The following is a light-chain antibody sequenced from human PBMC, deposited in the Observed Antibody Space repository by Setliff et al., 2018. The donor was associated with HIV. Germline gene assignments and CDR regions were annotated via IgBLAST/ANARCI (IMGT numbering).Light chain of an antibody. CDR3: QSYDNILSGCV. CDR2: ANT. J-gene: IGLJ1*01. CDR1: RSNIGSNP. Sequence: ELTQPPSASGTPGQRITISCSGSRSNIGSNPVNWYQQLPGTAPKLLIYANTQGPSGVPDRFSGSRSGTSASLAIAGLQAEDEADYYCQSYDNILSGCVFGPGTKVTVL. V-gene: IGLV1-44*01.